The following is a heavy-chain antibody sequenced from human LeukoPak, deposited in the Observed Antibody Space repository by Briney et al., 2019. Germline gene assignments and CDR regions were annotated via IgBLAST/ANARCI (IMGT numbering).Heavy chain of an antibody. CDR2: IYPGDSDT. CDR1: GYSFTSYW. CDR3: ARPRTGATRTSATYYFDY. D-gene: IGHD1-26*01. V-gene: IGHV5-51*01. J-gene: IGHJ4*02. Sequence: GESLKISCKGSGYSFTSYWIGWVRQMPGKGLEWMGIIYPGDSDTRYSPSFQGQVTISADKSISTAYLQWSSLKASDTAMYYCARPRTGATRTSATYYFDYWGQGTLVTVSS.